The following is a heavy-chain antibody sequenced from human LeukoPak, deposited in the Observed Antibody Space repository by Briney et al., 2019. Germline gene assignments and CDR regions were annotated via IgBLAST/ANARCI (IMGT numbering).Heavy chain of an antibody. CDR2: ISGSGDNT. J-gene: IGHJ4*02. V-gene: IGHV3-23*01. Sequence: GGSLRLSCAASGFTFSNYAMSWVRQAPGKGLEWVSAISGSGDNTYYADSVKGRFTVSRDNSKNTLYVQMKSLRAEDTAVYYCAKDFVVVPGNVNYFNYWGQGTLVTVSS. CDR1: GFTFSNYA. D-gene: IGHD2-21*02. CDR3: AKDFVVVPGNVNYFNY.